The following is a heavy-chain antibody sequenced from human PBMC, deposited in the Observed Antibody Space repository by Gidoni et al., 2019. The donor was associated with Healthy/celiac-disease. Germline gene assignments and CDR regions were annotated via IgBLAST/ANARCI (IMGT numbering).Heavy chain of an antibody. CDR2: IIGSGVST. CDR3: AKRRDESSSWYDYDYYGMDV. J-gene: IGHJ6*02. D-gene: IGHD6-13*01. CDR1: GFTFSIYA. Sequence: EVQLFASGGGLVQPGVSLILSCAASGFTFSIYAMICVRQAPGKGLEWFSAIIGSGVSTDYADSVKGLFTISRDNSKNTLYLQMNRLRAEETAVYYCAKRRDESSSWYDYDYYGMDVWGQGTTVTVSS. V-gene: IGHV3-23*01.